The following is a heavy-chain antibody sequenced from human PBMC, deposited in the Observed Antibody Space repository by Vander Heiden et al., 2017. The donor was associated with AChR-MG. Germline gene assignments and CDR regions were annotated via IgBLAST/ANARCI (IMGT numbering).Heavy chain of an antibody. D-gene: IGHD3-10*01. CDR2: ISYDSTNE. Sequence: QLHLVESGGGVVRPGTSLRLFCGAFDFDFSQYTMYWVRQAPGKGLEWVASISYDSTNEFYADSVKGRFTITRDNSKDSLYLQMNSLRPEDTAVYFCAGLRGFSHSFGLDVWGQGTTVTVS. V-gene: IGHV3-30*03. CDR3: AGLRGFSHSFGLDV. J-gene: IGHJ6*02. CDR1: DFDFSQYT.